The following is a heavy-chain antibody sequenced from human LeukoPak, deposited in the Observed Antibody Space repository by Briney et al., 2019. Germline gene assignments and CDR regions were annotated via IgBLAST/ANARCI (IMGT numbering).Heavy chain of an antibody. CDR3: ARGGYSCYDSTQGAFDI. D-gene: IGHD5-12*01. CDR1: GFTFINYN. Sequence: GGSLRLSCAASGFTFINYNMNWVRQAPGKGLEWVSYISGSSSTIYYADSVKGRFTISRDNAKNSLYLQMNSLRAEDTAVYYCARGGYSCYDSTQGAFDIWGQGTMVTVSS. J-gene: IGHJ3*02. CDR2: ISGSSSTI. V-gene: IGHV3-48*04.